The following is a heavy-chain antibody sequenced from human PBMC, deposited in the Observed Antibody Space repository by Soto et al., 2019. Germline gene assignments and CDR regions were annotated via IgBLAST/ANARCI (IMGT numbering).Heavy chain of an antibody. CDR2: MKQDGSEK. CDR3: ARALRGYGGYAFDY. Sequence: GGSLRLSCAASGFTFNTYWMTWVRQTPGKGLEWVANMKQDGSEKYYVDSVRGRFTISRDNAKNSLYLQMNSLRAEDTAVYYCARALRGYGGYAFDYWGQGTLVTVSS. CDR1: GFTFNTYW. V-gene: IGHV3-7*01. D-gene: IGHD5-12*01. J-gene: IGHJ4*02.